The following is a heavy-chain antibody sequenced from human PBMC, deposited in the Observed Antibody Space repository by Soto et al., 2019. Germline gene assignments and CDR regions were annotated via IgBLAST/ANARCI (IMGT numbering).Heavy chain of an antibody. J-gene: IGHJ5*02. V-gene: IGHV3-23*01. D-gene: IGHD3-3*01. CDR1: GFTFSSYA. CDR2: ISGSGGST. CDR3: AKDSTLEWLLFGWFDP. Sequence: PGGSLRLSCAASGFTFSSYAMSWVRQAPGKGLEWVSAISGSGGSTYYADSVKGRFTISRDNSKNTLYLQMNSLRAEDTAVYYCAKDSTLEWLLFGWFDPWGQGTLVTVSS.